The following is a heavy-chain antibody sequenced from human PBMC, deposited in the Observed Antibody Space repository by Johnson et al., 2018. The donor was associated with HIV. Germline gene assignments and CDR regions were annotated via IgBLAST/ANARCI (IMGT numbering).Heavy chain of an antibody. J-gene: IGHJ3*02. CDR3: AKTDPTVTQEPFDI. V-gene: IGHV3-23*04. D-gene: IGHD4-17*01. CDR1: GFAFSNSA. Sequence: VQLVESGGGVVQPGGSLRLSCAASGFAFSNSAMNWVRQAPGKGLEWVSLISGTGDITYYADSVKGRFTISRDNSRKIVYLQMNSLRVNDTAVYYCAKTDPTVTQEPFDIWGQGTMVTVSS. CDR2: ISGTGDIT.